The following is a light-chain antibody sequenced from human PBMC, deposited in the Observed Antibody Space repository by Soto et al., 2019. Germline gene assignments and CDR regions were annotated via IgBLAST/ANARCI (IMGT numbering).Light chain of an antibody. CDR3: QQSRT. CDR2: KAS. V-gene: IGKV1-5*03. J-gene: IGKJ1*01. CDR1: QSISSW. Sequence: DIQMTQSPSTLAVSVGDTVTITCRASQSISSWLAWYQQKPGKAPKLLIQKASSLESWVTSRFRRSRSGTQFTLTIPSLQPDDFATYYCQQSRTFGQATKVDI.